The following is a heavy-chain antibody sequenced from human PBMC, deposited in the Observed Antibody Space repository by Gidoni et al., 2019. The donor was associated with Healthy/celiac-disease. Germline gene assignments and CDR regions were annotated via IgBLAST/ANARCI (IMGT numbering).Heavy chain of an antibody. CDR1: GFTFSSYA. V-gene: IGHV3-30*04. Sequence: VQLVESGGGVVQPGWSLQLPCSAYGFTFSSYAIHWVRQAPGKGLEWVAVISYDGSNKYYADSVKGRFTISRDNSKNTLYLQMNSLRAEDTAVYYCARDTNRDYYDSSGYYNGGLDYWGQGTLVTVSS. J-gene: IGHJ4*02. D-gene: IGHD3-22*01. CDR3: ARDTNRDYYDSSGYYNGGLDY. CDR2: ISYDGSNK.